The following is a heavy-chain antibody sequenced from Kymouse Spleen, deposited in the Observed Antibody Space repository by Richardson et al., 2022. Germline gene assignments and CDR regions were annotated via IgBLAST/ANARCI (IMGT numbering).Heavy chain of an antibody. J-gene: IGHJ5*02. CDR1: GYTFTGYY. Sequence: QVQLVQSGAEVKKPGASVKVSCKASGYTFTGYYMHWVRQAPGQGLEWMGWINPNSGGTNYAQKFQGWVTMTRDTSISTAYMELSRLRSDDTAVYYCARGYYDFWSGYYTGWFDPWGQGTLVTVSS. CDR3: ARGYYDFWSGYYTGWFDP. D-gene: IGHD3-3*01. V-gene: IGHV1-2*04. CDR2: INPNSGGT.